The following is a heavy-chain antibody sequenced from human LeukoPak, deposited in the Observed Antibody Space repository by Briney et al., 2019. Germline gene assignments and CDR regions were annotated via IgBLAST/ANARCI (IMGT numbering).Heavy chain of an antibody. Sequence: PGGSLRLSCAASGFTFSSYGMHWVRQAPGKGLEWVAVISYDGSNKYYADSVKGRFTISRDNSKNTLYLQMNSLRAEDTAVYYCAKGSGIYYYYYMDVWGKGTTVTVSS. CDR3: AKGSGIYYYYYMDV. J-gene: IGHJ6*03. V-gene: IGHV3-30*18. CDR2: ISYDGSNK. CDR1: GFTFSSYG. D-gene: IGHD6-19*01.